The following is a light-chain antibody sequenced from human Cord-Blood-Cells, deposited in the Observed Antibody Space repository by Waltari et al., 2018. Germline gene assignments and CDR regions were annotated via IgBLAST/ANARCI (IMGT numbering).Light chain of an antibody. CDR3: QQYNSYST. CDR1: QSISSW. J-gene: IGKJ1*01. Sequence: EIQMTQSPSTLSASVGDRVTIPCRASQSISSWLAWYQQKPGKAPKLLIYDASSLESGVPSRFSGSGSGTEFTLTISSLQPDDFATYYCQQYNSYSTFGQGTKVEIK. CDR2: DAS. V-gene: IGKV1-5*01.